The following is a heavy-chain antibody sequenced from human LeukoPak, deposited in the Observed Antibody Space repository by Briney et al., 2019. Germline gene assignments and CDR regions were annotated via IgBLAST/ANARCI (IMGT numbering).Heavy chain of an antibody. D-gene: IGHD6-13*01. Sequence: GGSLRLSCAASGFTFSSYEMNWVRQAPGKGLEWVSYISSSGSTIYYADSVKGRFTISRDNAKNSLYLQMNSLRAEDTAVYYCARGEDIAFDYWGQGTLVTVSS. J-gene: IGHJ4*02. V-gene: IGHV3-48*03. CDR3: ARGEDIAFDY. CDR2: ISSSGSTI. CDR1: GFTFSSYE.